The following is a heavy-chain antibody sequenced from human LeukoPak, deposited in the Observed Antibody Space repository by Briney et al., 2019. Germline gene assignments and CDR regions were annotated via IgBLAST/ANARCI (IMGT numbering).Heavy chain of an antibody. CDR1: GYTFSNFG. D-gene: IGHD3-22*01. Sequence: GASVKVSCKASGYTFSNFGISWVRQAPGQGLEWMGWISAYNGNTKYAQKLQGRVTMTTDTSTSTAYMGLRSLRSDDTAIYYCARDIYYYDSSAYYYFDYWGQGTLVTVSS. V-gene: IGHV1-18*01. J-gene: IGHJ4*02. CDR3: ARDIYYYDSSAYYYFDY. CDR2: ISAYNGNT.